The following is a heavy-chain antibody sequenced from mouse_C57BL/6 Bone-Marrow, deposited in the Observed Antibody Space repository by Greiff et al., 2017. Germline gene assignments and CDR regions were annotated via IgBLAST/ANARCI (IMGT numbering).Heavy chain of an antibody. Sequence: VKLVESGPGLVAPSQSLSITCTVSGFSLTRYGVDWVRQSPGKGLEWLGVIWGVGSTNYNSALKSRLSISKDNSKSQVFLKMNSLQTDDTAMYYCARGDGYDETDAFAYWGQGTLVTVSA. CDR1: GFSLTRYG. CDR2: IWGVGST. V-gene: IGHV2-6*01. D-gene: IGHD2-2*01. J-gene: IGHJ3*01. CDR3: ARGDGYDETDAFAY.